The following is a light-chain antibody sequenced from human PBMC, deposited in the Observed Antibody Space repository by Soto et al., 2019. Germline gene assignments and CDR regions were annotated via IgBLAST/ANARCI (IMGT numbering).Light chain of an antibody. CDR3: QQYGSSSGT. V-gene: IGKV3-20*01. CDR2: GAS. Sequence: EIVLTQSPGTLSLSPGARATLSCRASQSVSSSYLAWYQQRPGQAPRLLIYGASSRATGIPGRFSGSGSGTDFTLTVSRLEPEDSEVYYCQQYGSSSGTFGQGTKLEIK. J-gene: IGKJ2*01. CDR1: QSVSSSY.